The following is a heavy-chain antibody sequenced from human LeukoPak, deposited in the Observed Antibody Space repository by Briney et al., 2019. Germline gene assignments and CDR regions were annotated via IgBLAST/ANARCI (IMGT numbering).Heavy chain of an antibody. CDR3: ARLGSEYYDFWSGYYPTSNWFDP. Sequence: PGESLQISCKGSGYSFTSYWIGWVRQMPGKGLEWMGIIYPGDSDTRYSPSFQGQVTISADKSISTAYLQWSSLKASDTAMYYCARLGSEYYDFWSGYYPTSNWFDPWGQGTLVTVSS. D-gene: IGHD3-3*01. V-gene: IGHV5-51*01. J-gene: IGHJ5*02. CDR1: GYSFTSYW. CDR2: IYPGDSDT.